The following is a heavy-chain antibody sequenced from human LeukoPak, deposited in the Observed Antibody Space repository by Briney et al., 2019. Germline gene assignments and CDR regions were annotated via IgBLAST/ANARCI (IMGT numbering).Heavy chain of an antibody. CDR3: ARRRRYDYVWGRTLDY. Sequence: SETLSLTCAVYGGSFSGYYWSWIRQPPGKGLEWIGEINHSGSTNYNPSLKSRVTISVDTSKNQFSLKLSSVTAADTAVYYCARRRRYDYVWGRTLDYWGQGTLVTVSS. CDR2: INHSGST. V-gene: IGHV4-34*01. D-gene: IGHD3-16*01. CDR1: GGSFSGYY. J-gene: IGHJ4*02.